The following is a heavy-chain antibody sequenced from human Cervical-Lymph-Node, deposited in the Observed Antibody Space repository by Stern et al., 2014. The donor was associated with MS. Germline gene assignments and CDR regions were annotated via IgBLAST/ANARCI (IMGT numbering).Heavy chain of an antibody. CDR3: ARGGNHQDTRQNWFDP. V-gene: IGHV1-18*01. J-gene: IGHJ5*02. CDR2: LSPFNGHT. D-gene: IGHD2-2*01. Sequence: QLVQSGAEVKKPGASVKVSCKTSGFIYGITWLRQVPGQGLEWMGWLSPFNGHTNYAQNVQGRVTMTMDTSTRTAYMELKNLTSDDTAIYYCARGGNHQDTRQNWFDPWGQGTLVTVSS. CDR1: GFIYG.